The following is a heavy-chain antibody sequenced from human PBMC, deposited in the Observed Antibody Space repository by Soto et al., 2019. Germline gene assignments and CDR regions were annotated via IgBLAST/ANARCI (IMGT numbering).Heavy chain of an antibody. CDR1: GYTFTSYD. Sequence: ASVKVSCKASGYTFTSYDINWVRKATGQGLEWRGWMNPNSGNTGYAQKFQGRVTMTRNTSISTAYMELSSLRSEDTAVYYCARGGIVVVPAAISHGMDVWGQGTTVTVSS. D-gene: IGHD2-2*02. V-gene: IGHV1-8*01. J-gene: IGHJ6*02. CDR2: MNPNSGNT. CDR3: ARGGIVVVPAAISHGMDV.